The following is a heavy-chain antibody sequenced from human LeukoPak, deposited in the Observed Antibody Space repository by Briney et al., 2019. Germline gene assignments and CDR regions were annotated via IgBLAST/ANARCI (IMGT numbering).Heavy chain of an antibody. CDR3: ARDGSGSSIFHIDY. D-gene: IGHD1-26*01. J-gene: IGHJ4*02. CDR1: GYTFTGYY. CDR2: INPNRGGT. Sequence: ASVKVSCKASGYTFTGYYMHWVRQAPGQGLEWMGWINPNRGGTNYAQKFQGRVTMTRDTSISTAYMELSRLRSDDTAVYYCARDGSGSSIFHIDYWGQGTLVTVSS. V-gene: IGHV1-2*02.